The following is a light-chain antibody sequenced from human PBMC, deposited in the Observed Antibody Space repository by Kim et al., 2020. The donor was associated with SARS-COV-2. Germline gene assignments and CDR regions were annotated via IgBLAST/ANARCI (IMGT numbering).Light chain of an antibody. CDR1: QSVSSRY. Sequence: WYPWERATLSCRASQSVSSRYLAWYQQKPGQAPRLLIYGTSSRATGIPDSFSGSGSGTDFTLTISRLEPDDFAVYYCHQYVSPPQTFGQGTKLEI. CDR2: GTS. J-gene: IGKJ2*01. V-gene: IGKV3-20*01. CDR3: HQYVSPPQT.